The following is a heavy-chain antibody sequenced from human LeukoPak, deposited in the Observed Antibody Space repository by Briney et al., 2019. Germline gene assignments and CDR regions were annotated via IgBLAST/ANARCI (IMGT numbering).Heavy chain of an antibody. CDR1: GFTFSNAW. CDR2: ISSSSSYI. Sequence: GGSLRLSCAASGFTFSNAWMSCVRQAPGKGLEWVSSISSSSSYIYYADSVKGRFTISRDNAKNSLYLQMNSLRAEDTAVYYCARDDIAVAGSPPAFQHWGQGTLVTVSS. J-gene: IGHJ1*01. CDR3: ARDDIAVAGSPPAFQH. D-gene: IGHD6-19*01. V-gene: IGHV3-21*01.